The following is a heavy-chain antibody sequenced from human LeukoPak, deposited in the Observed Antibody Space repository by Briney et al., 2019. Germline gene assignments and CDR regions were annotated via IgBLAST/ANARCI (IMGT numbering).Heavy chain of an antibody. CDR3: ARVAGWHWFDP. Sequence: PGGSLRLSCAGSGFHFINARMTWVRQAPGRGLEWVSSIRPSGDNTYYGDFVKGRFTISRDNSKNTVYLQMNNMRVDDTAVYYCARVAGWHWFDPWGQGTLVTVS. J-gene: IGHJ5*02. V-gene: IGHV3-23*01. CDR2: IRPSGDNT. CDR1: GFHFINAR. D-gene: IGHD6-19*01.